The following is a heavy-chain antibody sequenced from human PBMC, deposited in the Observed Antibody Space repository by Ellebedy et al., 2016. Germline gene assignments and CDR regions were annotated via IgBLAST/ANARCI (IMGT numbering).Heavy chain of an antibody. D-gene: IGHD2-15*01. CDR3: TTDKTVVALRYYYYGMDV. J-gene: IGHJ6*02. Sequence: GESLKISXAASGFTFSSYWMSWVRQAPGKGLEWVANIKQDGSEKYYVDSVKGRFTISRDNAKNSLYLQMNSLRAEDTAVYYCTTDKTVVALRYYYYGMDVWGQGTTVTVSS. CDR1: GFTFSSYW. V-gene: IGHV3-7*01. CDR2: IKQDGSEK.